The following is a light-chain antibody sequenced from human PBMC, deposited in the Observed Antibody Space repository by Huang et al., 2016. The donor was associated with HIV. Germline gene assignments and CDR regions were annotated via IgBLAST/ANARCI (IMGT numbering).Light chain of an antibody. CDR2: AAS. CDR1: QSISNY. CDR3: QQGYRTPLT. J-gene: IGKJ4*01. Sequence: DIQMTQSPSSLSASLGDRVTITCRASQSISNYLSWYQQRPGKAPKLIIYAASNLHSGAPFRFSGGGSGTEFTLTIGGLQTEYFAAYYCQQGYRTPLTFGGGTRVDIK. V-gene: IGKV1-39*01.